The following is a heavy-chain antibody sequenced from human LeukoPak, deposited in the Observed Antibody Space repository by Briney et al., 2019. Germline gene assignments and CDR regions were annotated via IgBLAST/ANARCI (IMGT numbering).Heavy chain of an antibody. D-gene: IGHD2-15*01. Sequence: PSETLSLTCTVSGGSISSYYWSWIRQPPGKGLERIGYIYYSGSTNYNPSLKSRVTISVDTSKNQFSLKLSSVTAADTAVYYCARVYCSGGSCYSGHYYYYMDVWGKGTTVTVSS. J-gene: IGHJ6*03. CDR1: GGSISSYY. CDR2: IYYSGST. V-gene: IGHV4-59*01. CDR3: ARVYCSGGSCYSGHYYYYMDV.